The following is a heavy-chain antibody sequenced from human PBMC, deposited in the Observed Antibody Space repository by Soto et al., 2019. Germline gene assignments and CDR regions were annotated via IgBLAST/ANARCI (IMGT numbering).Heavy chain of an antibody. D-gene: IGHD1-7*01. Sequence: EVKRVESGGKLVQPGGSLRLSCAASGFTFSGYGMNWVRHAPGKGLEWVSYISNAASSIYYADSVKGRFTVSRDNAKGSLYLQMDSLRAEDTAVYYCARGDWSYGYWGQGTLVTVSS. CDR3: ARGDWSYGY. CDR2: ISNAASSI. CDR1: GFTFSGYG. V-gene: IGHV3-48*01. J-gene: IGHJ4*02.